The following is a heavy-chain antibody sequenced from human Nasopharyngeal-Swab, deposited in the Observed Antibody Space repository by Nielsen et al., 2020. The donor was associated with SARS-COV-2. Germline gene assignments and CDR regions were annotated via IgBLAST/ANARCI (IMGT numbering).Heavy chain of an antibody. J-gene: IGHJ3*02. CDR3: ARSTTVVTPGLFDI. V-gene: IGHV3-33*01. CDR2: VWHDENIK. CDR1: GFRFPYFG. D-gene: IGHD4-23*01. Sequence: GESLKISCAASGFRFPYFGLHWVRQAPGKGLEWVAVVWHDENIKYYADSVEGRFTISRDNSKNTLYLQMNSLRAEDTAVYYCARSTTVVTPGLFDIWGQGTMVTVSS.